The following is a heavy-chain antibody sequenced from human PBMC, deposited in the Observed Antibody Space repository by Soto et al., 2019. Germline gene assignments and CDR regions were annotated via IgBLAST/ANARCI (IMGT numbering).Heavy chain of an antibody. V-gene: IGHV3-21*06. CDR1: GFTFTRYS. Sequence: EVQLVESGGGLVKPGGSLRLYCAAPGFTFTRYSMNWVRQAPGKGLEWVSSISSTTNYIYYGDSMKGRFTISRDNAKNSLYLEMNSLRAEDTAVYYCARESEDLTSNFDYWGQGTLVTVSS. J-gene: IGHJ4*02. CDR3: ARESEDLTSNFDY. CDR2: ISSTTNYI.